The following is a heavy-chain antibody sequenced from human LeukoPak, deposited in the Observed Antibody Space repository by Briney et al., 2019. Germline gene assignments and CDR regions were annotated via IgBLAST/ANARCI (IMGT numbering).Heavy chain of an antibody. V-gene: IGHV3-30*18. CDR2: ISYDGSNK. CDR1: GFTFSSYG. J-gene: IGHJ6*02. Sequence: GRSLRLSCAASGFTFSSYGMHWVRQAPGKGLEWVAVISYDGSNKYYADSVKGRFTISRDNSKNTLYLQMNSLRAEDTAVYYCAKDQVPIVVVPAAPYGMDVWGQGTTVTVSS. CDR3: AKDQVPIVVVPAAPYGMDV. D-gene: IGHD2-2*01.